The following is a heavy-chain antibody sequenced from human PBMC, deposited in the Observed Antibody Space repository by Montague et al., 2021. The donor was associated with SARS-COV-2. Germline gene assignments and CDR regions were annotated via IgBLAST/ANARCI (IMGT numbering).Heavy chain of an antibody. J-gene: IGHJ6*02. CDR1: GDSVSSDNVA. CDR3: ARGIWFGELLTGYYYYGMDV. CDR2: TYHRPKWYN. D-gene: IGHD3-10*01. Sequence: CAISGDSVSSDNVACNWIRQSPSRGLPWLVGTYHRPKWYNDYAVSVKSRITINPDTSKNQFSLQLNSVTPEDTAVYYCARGIWFGELLTGYYYYGMDVWGQGTTVTVSS. V-gene: IGHV6-1*01.